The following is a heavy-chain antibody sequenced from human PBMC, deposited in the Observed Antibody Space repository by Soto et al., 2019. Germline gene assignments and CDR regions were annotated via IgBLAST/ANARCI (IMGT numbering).Heavy chain of an antibody. D-gene: IGHD5-18*01. CDR1: GGSITNHY. CDR2: IYPSGRA. V-gene: IGHV4-4*07. J-gene: IGHJ2*01. Sequence: QVQLQESGPRLVTPSDTLTLTCSLSGGSITNHYWGWMRQPPGHGLEFIWGIYPSGRAHYNPSLQSRVPMSVDTSTNQFSLKVNYVTAAHTAIYYCARDYDVNTAVDYWYFDLWGRGTLVTVS. CDR3: ARDYDVNTAVDYWYFDL.